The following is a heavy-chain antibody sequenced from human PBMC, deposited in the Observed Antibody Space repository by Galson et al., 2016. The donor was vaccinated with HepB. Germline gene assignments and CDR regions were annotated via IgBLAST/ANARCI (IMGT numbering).Heavy chain of an antibody. CDR3: AKGGTPDDQTVNYAMDV. CDR2: ISGTSASI. V-gene: IGHV3-23*01. J-gene: IGHJ6*02. CDR1: GFSFSSYA. Sequence: SLRLSCAVSGFSFSSYAMNWVRQAPGKGLEWVSVISGTSASIFYGDSVKGRFTIPRDNSKNTLYLQMNRLRAEDTAVYYCAKGGTPDDQTVNYAMDVWGQGTMVTVSS. D-gene: IGHD2-15*01.